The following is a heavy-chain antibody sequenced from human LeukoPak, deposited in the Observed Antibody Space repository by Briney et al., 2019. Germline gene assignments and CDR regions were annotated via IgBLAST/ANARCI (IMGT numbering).Heavy chain of an antibody. CDR3: AIYYDSGHVFDY. J-gene: IGHJ4*02. V-gene: IGHV5-10-1*01. CDR1: GYSFPTYW. CDR2: IDPSDSYT. D-gene: IGHD3-10*01. Sequence: GESLKISYKGSGYSFPTYWITWVRQMPGKGLEWMGSIDPSDSYTNYSPSFQGHVTMSTDKSISTAYLQWSSLKASDTAMYYCAIYYDSGHVFDYWGQGTLVTVSS.